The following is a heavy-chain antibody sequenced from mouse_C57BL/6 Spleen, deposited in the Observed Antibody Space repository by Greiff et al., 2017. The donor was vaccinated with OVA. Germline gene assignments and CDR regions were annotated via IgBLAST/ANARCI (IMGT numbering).Heavy chain of an antibody. Sequence: DVQLVESGGGLVKPGGSLKLSCAASGFTFSDYGMHWVRQAPEKGLEWVAYISSGSSTIYYADTVKGRFTISRDNAKNTLFLQMTSLRSEDTAMYYCARDLPFAYWGQGTLVTVSA. J-gene: IGHJ3*01. CDR1: GFTFSDYG. CDR3: ARDLPFAY. V-gene: IGHV5-17*01. D-gene: IGHD5-1*01. CDR2: ISSGSSTI.